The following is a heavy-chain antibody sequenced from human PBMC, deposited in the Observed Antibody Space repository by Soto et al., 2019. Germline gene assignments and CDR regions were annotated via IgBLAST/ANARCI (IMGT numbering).Heavy chain of an antibody. J-gene: IGHJ6*03. CDR2: INPNSGGT. V-gene: IGHV1-2*04. CDR3: ARGYYDFWSGYYGDYYYYYMDV. CDR1: GYTFTGYY. D-gene: IGHD3-3*01. Sequence: ASVKVSCKASGYTFTGYYMHWVRQAPGQGLEWMGWINPNSGGTNYAQKFQGWVTMTRETSISTAYMELSRLRSDDTAVYYCARGYYDFWSGYYGDYYYYYMDVWGKGTTVTVSS.